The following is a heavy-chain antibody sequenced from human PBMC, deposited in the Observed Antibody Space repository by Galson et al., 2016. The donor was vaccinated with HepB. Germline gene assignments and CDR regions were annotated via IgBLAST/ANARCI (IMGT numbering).Heavy chain of an antibody. CDR1: GGSLSGSY. D-gene: IGHD5-24*01. CDR2: INQNGTT. J-gene: IGHJ4*02. Sequence: SETLSLTCAVYGGSLSGSYWTWIRQPSGKGLEWIGEINQNGTTNYTSSLKSRVTISLDTHRNVFSLKLRSVTAADTAVYYCARDVLGEDGCTRGLLDWGQGTLVTVSS. V-gene: IGHV4-34*01. CDR3: ARDVLGEDGCTRGLLD.